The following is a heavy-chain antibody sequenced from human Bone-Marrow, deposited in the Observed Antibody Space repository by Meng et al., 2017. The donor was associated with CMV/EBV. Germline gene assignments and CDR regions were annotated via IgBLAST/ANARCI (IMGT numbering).Heavy chain of an antibody. V-gene: IGHV4-59*01. CDR3: ARELYYYDSSGYFDY. J-gene: IGHJ4*02. D-gene: IGHD3-22*01. CDR1: GGSISSYY. Sequence: SETLSLTCTVSGGSISSYYWSWIRQPPGKGLEWIGYIYYSGSTNYNPSLKSRVTISVDTSKNQFSLKLTSVTAADTAVYYCARELYYYDSSGYFDYWGQGTLVTVSS. CDR2: IYYSGST.